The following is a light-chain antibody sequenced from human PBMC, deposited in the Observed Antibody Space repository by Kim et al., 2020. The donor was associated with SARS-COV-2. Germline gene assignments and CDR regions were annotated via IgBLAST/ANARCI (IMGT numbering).Light chain of an antibody. CDR2: GKN. CDR1: SLRTYY. Sequence: SSELTQDPAVSVALGQTVRITCQGDSLRTYYTTWFQQKPGQAPIVVFYGKNNRPSGIPDRFSGSSSGNTAPLIITAIQAVDEADYHCNSRANNDNVLFGG. CDR3: NSRANNDNVL. J-gene: IGLJ2*01. V-gene: IGLV3-19*01.